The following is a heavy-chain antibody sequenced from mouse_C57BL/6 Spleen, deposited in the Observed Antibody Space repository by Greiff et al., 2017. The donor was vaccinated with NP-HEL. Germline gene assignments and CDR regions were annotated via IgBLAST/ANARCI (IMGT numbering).Heavy chain of an antibody. CDR1: GYTFTSYW. CDR3: ARDKPSGNYFDY. D-gene: IGHD2-10*02. CDR2: IYPGSGST. V-gene: IGHV1-55*01. Sequence: QVKREEPGGELVKPGASVKMSCKASGYTFTSYWITWVRQRPGQGLEWIGDIYPGSGSTNYNEKFKSRATLTVDTSSSTAYMKLSSMTSEDSAVYYCARDKPSGNYFDYWGKGTTLTVSS. J-gene: IGHJ2*01.